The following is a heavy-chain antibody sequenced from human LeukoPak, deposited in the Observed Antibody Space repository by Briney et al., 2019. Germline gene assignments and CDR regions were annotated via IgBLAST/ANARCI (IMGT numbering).Heavy chain of an antibody. V-gene: IGHV4-59*01. CDR1: GGSISSYY. CDR2: IYYSGST. CDR3: ARGDSSKRVEGY. J-gene: IGHJ4*02. D-gene: IGHD3-22*01. Sequence: PSETLSLTCTVSGGSISSYYWSWIRQPPGKGLEWIGYIYYSGSTNYNPSLKSRVAISVDTSKNQFSLKLSSVTAADTAVYYCARGDSSKRVEGYLDQGTLVTVSS.